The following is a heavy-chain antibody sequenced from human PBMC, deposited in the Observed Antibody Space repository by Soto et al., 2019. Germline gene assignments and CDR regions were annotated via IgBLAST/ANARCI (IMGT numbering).Heavy chain of an antibody. D-gene: IGHD3-10*01. CDR2: IYYSGST. Sequence: QVQLQESGPGLVKPSETLSLTCTVSGGSISSYYWSWIRQPPGKGLEWIGHIYYSGSTNYNPSLKSRVTISVDTSKNQFSLKLSSVTAADTAVYYCAGGVRDDKADYWGQGTLVTVSS. V-gene: IGHV4-59*01. CDR3: AGGVRDDKADY. CDR1: GGSISSYY. J-gene: IGHJ4*02.